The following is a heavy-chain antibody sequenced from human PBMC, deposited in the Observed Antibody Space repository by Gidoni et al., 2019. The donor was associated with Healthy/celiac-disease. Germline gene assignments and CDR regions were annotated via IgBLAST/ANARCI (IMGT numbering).Heavy chain of an antibody. CDR2: ISDDGSKK. CDR3: AKAKRYYYYYMDV. V-gene: IGHV3-30*18. CDR1: VFTFTSYG. Sequence: VQLVQSGGCVVQPERYLRLSCSAYVFTFTSYGMHWVRQGPGKGLEWVAGISDDGSKKYYADSVKGRFTISRDNYKNTLYLQMKSLRAEDTAVYYCAKAKRYYYYYMDVWGKGTTVTVSS. J-gene: IGHJ6*03.